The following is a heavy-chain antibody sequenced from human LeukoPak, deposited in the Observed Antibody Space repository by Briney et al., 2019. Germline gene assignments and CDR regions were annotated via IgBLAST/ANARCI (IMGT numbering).Heavy chain of an antibody. CDR1: GFTFSDYY. CDR3: ARSDIVVVPAAGHYYYGMDV. Sequence: GGSLRLSCAASGFTFSDYYMSWIRQAPGKGLEWVSYISSSGSTIYYADSVKGRFTISRDNAKNSLYLQMNSLRAEDTAVYYCARSDIVVVPAAGHYYYGMDVWGQGTTVTVSS. V-gene: IGHV3-11*01. CDR2: ISSSGSTI. D-gene: IGHD2-2*01. J-gene: IGHJ6*02.